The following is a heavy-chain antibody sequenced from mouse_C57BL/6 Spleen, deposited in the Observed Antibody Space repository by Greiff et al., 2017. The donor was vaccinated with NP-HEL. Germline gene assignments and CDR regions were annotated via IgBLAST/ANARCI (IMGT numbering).Heavy chain of an antibody. CDR2: ISNGGGST. V-gene: IGHV5-12*01. CDR3: ATTGY. D-gene: IGHD3-1*01. CDR1: GFTFSDYY. J-gene: IGHJ2*01. Sequence: EVQGVESGGGLVQPGGSLKLSCAASGFTFSDYYMYWVRQTPEKRLEWVAYISNGGGSTYYPDTVKGRFTISRDNAKNTLYLQMSRLKSEDTAMYYCATTGYWGQGTTLTVSS.